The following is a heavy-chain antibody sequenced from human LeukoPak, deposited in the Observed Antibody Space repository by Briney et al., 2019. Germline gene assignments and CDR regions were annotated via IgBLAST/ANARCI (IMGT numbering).Heavy chain of an antibody. CDR2: ISGSGSRT. V-gene: IGHV3-23*01. Sequence: GGSLRLSCAASGYTFNNYAMSWVRQAPGKGLEWVSAISGSGSRTYYADSVRGGFTISRDNSRNTLYLQMNSLRADDTAVYYCAKDGSGTYYNVHNWGQGTLVTVSS. J-gene: IGHJ4*02. D-gene: IGHD3-10*01. CDR3: AKDGSGTYYNVHN. CDR1: GYTFNNYA.